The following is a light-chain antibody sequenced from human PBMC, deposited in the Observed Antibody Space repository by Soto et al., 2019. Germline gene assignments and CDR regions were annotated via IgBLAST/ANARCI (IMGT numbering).Light chain of an antibody. CDR2: GAS. CDR1: QGISSY. CDR3: EQLNNFPRT. J-gene: IGKJ1*01. Sequence: DIQLTQSPSFLSASVGDRVTITCRASQGISSYLAWYQQRPGKAPKLLMYGASTLQSGIPSRFSGSSSGTTFTLTINNLQTEDFPHYYCEQLNNFPRTFGQGTKVE. V-gene: IGKV1-9*01.